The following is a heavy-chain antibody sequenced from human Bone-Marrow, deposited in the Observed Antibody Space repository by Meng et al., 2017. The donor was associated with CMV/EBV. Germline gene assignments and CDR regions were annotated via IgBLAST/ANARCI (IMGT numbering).Heavy chain of an antibody. CDR2: ISAYNGNT. V-gene: IGHV1-18*01. Sequence: ASVKVSCKASGYTFTSYGISWVRQAPGQGLERMGWISAYNGNTNYAQKLQGRVTMTTDTSTSTAYMELRSLRSDDTAVYYCARDERLAIFPPEGMDVWGQGTTVTFSS. CDR1: GYTFTSYG. CDR3: ARDERLAIFPPEGMDV. J-gene: IGHJ6*02. D-gene: IGHD3-9*01.